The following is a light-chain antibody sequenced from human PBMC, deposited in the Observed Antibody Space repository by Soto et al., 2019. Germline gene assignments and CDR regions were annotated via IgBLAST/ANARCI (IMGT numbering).Light chain of an antibody. V-gene: IGKV3-20*01. J-gene: IGKJ2*01. CDR1: QSVTSNY. Sequence: ENVLTQSPGTLSLSPGERATLSCRVSQSVTSNYLAWYQQKPGQAPRLLIYGASTRAAGVPDRFSGSGSGTYFTLTITGLETEDFAVYYCQQYGRSPLLYAFGQGTKV. CDR2: GAS. CDR3: QQYGRSPLLYA.